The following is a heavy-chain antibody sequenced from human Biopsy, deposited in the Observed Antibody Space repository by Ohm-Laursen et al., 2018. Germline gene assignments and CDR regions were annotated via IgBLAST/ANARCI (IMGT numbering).Heavy chain of an antibody. CDR3: ARDRGYYSDRTVPGYFDL. J-gene: IGHJ2*01. Sequence: TLSLTCTVSGDSISSYYWSWIRQPPGKGLQWIGYVYYTGSTDYNPSLQSRVTISVDTSKNHFSLRLRSVTPADTAIYYCARDRGYYSDRTVPGYFDLWGRATLVTVSS. CDR2: VYYTGST. CDR1: GDSISSYY. D-gene: IGHD3-22*01. V-gene: IGHV4-59*01.